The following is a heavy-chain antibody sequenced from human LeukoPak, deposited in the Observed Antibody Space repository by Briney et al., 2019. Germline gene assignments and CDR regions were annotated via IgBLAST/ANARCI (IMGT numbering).Heavy chain of an antibody. CDR3: ARDRSGSSTGAWFDP. CDR1: GYTFTSYY. D-gene: IGHD2-2*01. V-gene: IGHV1-46*01. Sequence: GASVKVSCKASGYTFTSYYMHWVRQAPGQGLEWMGIINPSGGSTSYAQKFQGRVAMTRDTSTSTVYMELSSLRSEDTAVYYCARDRSGSSTGAWFDPWGQGTLVTVSS. J-gene: IGHJ5*02. CDR2: INPSGGST.